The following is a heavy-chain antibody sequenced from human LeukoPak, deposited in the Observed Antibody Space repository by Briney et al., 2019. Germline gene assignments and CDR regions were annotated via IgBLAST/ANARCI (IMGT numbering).Heavy chain of an antibody. Sequence: PGGSLRLSCAASGFTFSSYAMSWVRQAPGKGLEWVSAISGSGGSTYYADSVKGRFTTSRDNSKNTLYLQMNSLRAEDTAVYYCAKRLEPRYSSSWYYFDYWGQGTLVTVSS. D-gene: IGHD6-13*01. CDR3: AKRLEPRYSSSWYYFDY. V-gene: IGHV3-23*01. CDR1: GFTFSSYA. J-gene: IGHJ4*02. CDR2: ISGSGGST.